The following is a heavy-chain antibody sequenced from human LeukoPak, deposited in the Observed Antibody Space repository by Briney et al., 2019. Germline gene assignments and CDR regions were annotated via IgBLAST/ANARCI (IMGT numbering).Heavy chain of an antibody. Sequence: GGSLRLSCAASGFTFSSYAMGWVRQTPEKGLEWVSAFSGNGGPTYYADSVKGRFTISRDNSKSTLYMQMGSLRAEDAAVYYCARDCDSSGWFYYYYGMDVWGQGTTVTVSS. CDR1: GFTFSSYA. CDR3: ARDCDSSGWFYYYYGMDV. J-gene: IGHJ6*02. D-gene: IGHD6-19*01. V-gene: IGHV3-23*01. CDR2: FSGNGGPT.